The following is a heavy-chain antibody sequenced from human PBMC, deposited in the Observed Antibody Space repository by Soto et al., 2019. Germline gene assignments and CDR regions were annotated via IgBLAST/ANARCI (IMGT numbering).Heavy chain of an antibody. CDR2: IYYSGST. D-gene: IGHD3-22*01. CDR3: ARHNYYDSSGYYLSDAFDI. Sequence: PSETLSLTCTVSGGSISSGDYYCSCIRQPPGKGLECIGYIYYSGSTYYNPSLKSRVTISVDTSKNQFSLKLSSVTAADTAVYYCARHNYYDSSGYYLSDAFDIWGQGTMVTVSS. J-gene: IGHJ3*02. CDR1: GGSISSGDYY. V-gene: IGHV4-30-4*01.